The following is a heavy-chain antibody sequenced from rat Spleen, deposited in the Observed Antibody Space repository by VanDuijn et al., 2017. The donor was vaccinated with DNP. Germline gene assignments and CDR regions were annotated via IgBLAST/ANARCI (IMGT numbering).Heavy chain of an antibody. J-gene: IGHJ3*01. CDR1: GFNFNDYW. D-gene: IGHD1-1*01. CDR3: ARMGNYGWFAY. CDR2: INKDSRTI. Sequence: EVKLVESGGGLVQPGRSLILSCAASGFNFNDYWMGWVRQAPGKGLEWIGEINKDSRTINYIPSLKDKFTISRDNAQNTLFLQMSKLGSEDTAIYYCARMGNYGWFAYWGQGTLVTVSS. V-gene: IGHV4-2*01.